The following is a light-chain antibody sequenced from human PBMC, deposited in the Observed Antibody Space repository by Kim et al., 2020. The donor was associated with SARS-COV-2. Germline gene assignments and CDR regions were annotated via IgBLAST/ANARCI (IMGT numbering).Light chain of an antibody. Sequence: SYELTQPTSVSVSPGQTARITCSGDILAKKYARWFQQRPGQAPLLVIYKDTERPSGIPERISGSSSGTTVTLTISGAQVEDEGDYYCYAAADRNRWVFGGGTQLTVL. CDR2: KDT. CDR3: YAAADRNRWV. J-gene: IGLJ3*02. V-gene: IGLV3-27*01. CDR1: ILAKKY.